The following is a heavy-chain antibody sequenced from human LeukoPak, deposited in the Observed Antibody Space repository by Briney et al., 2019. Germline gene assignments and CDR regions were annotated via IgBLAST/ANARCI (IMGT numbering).Heavy chain of an antibody. CDR3: VPSPDSGSYPFDY. D-gene: IGHD1-26*01. Sequence: PGGSLRLSCAASGFTLDDYAMHWVRQAPGKGLEWVSGISWNSGSIGYADSVKGRFTISRDNAKNSLYLQMNSLRAEDTALYYCVPSPDSGSYPFDYWGQGTLVTVSS. CDR1: GFTLDDYA. J-gene: IGHJ4*02. V-gene: IGHV3-9*01. CDR2: ISWNSGSI.